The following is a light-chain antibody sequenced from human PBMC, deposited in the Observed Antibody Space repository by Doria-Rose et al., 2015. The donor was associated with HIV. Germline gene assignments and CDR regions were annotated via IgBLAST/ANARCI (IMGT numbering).Light chain of an antibody. V-gene: IGKV3-20*01. CDR1: QSFSSTY. J-gene: IGKJ1*01. Sequence: EIVLTQSPGTLSLSPGERATLFCGASQSFSSTYLAWYQQKPGQAPSLLIYDGSTRATGIPDRFSASGSGTDFTLTINRLEPEDFALYYCHQYGTSWTFGQGTKVEI. CDR2: DGS. CDR3: HQYGTSWT.